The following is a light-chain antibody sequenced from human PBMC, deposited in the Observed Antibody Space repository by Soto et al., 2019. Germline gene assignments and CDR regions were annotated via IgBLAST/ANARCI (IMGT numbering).Light chain of an antibody. Sequence: QTVVTQEPSFSVSPGGTVTLTFGLSSGSVSTSYYPSWYQQTPDQAPRTLIYSTNTRSSGVPDRFSGSILGNKAALTITGAQADDESDYYCVLYMGSGISVFGGGTKVTVL. V-gene: IGLV8-61*01. J-gene: IGLJ2*01. CDR2: STN. CDR3: VLYMGSGISV. CDR1: SGSVSTSYY.